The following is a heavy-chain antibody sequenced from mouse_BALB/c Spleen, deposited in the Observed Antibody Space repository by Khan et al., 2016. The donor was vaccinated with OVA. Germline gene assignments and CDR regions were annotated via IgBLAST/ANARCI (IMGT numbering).Heavy chain of an antibody. V-gene: IGHV5-6*01. CDR1: GFPFSTYG. Sequence: EVELVESGGDLVKPGGSLKLSCAASGFPFSTYGMSWVRQTPDKRLDWVATVSTGGGYTYSPDSVKGRFTISRDNAKNTLYLQMSGLKSEDTAMFYCTRLAYYYDSEGFAYWGQGTLVTVAA. D-gene: IGHD1-1*01. CDR3: TRLAYYYDSEGFAY. CDR2: VSTGGGYT. J-gene: IGHJ3*01.